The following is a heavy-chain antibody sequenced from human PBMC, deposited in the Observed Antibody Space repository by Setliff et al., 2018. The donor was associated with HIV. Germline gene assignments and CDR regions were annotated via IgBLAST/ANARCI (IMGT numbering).Heavy chain of an antibody. Sequence: HPGGSLRLSCAASGFTFSTSWMTWVRQAPGKGLEWVSAISNSSPGNTYYADSVRGRFTISRDNSKNTLYLQMNSLRAEDTAMYYCSRWPFDYWGQGALVTVSS. J-gene: IGHJ4*02. V-gene: IGHV3-23*01. CDR2: ISNSSPGNT. CDR3: SRWPFDY. D-gene: IGHD2-15*01. CDR1: GFTFSTSW.